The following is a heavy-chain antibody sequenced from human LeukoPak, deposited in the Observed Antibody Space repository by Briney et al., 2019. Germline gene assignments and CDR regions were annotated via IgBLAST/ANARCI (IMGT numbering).Heavy chain of an antibody. V-gene: IGHV4-39*01. CDR1: GDSLTSSSHY. CDR2: LHHTGRN. D-gene: IGHD2-21*02. CDR3: VAEMTASAAFDI. J-gene: IGHJ3*02. Sequence: PSETLSLTCTVSGDSLTSSSHYWGWIRQPPGKRLQWVASLHHTGRNYSNAALKSRVSIPMDTAKSQFSLKVNSVTAADSGVYYCVAEMTASAAFDIWGQGTMVAVSS.